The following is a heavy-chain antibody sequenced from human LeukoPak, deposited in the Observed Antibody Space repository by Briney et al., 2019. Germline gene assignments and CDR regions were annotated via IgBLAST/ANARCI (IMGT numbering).Heavy chain of an antibody. CDR1: GFTFSSYT. D-gene: IGHD6-25*01. CDR3: XXVSGTSRDS. V-gene: IGHV3-21*01. CDR2: ISSSSSYM. J-gene: IGHJ4*02. Sequence: GGSLRLSCAASGFTFSSYTMNWVRQSPGKGLEWVSSISSSSSYMFYADSVKGRFTISRDNAKSSLYLQMNSLSAADTAVYYXXXVSGTSRDSWGQGTLVTVSS.